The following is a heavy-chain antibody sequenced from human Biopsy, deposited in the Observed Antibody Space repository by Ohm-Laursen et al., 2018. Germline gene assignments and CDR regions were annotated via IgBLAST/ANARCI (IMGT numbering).Heavy chain of an antibody. V-gene: IGHV1-46*01. D-gene: IGHD5-24*01. Sequence: GSSVKVSCKASGNTFATYHIHWVRQAPGQGLEWMGVISPSGATTSFSQKFQGRITMTRDTSTGTAYMDLNSLGSEDTAVYYCARAGVGSDGTDSYYYGMDVWGPGTTVTVSS. J-gene: IGHJ6*02. CDR3: ARAGVGSDGTDSYYYGMDV. CDR1: GNTFATYH. CDR2: ISPSGATT.